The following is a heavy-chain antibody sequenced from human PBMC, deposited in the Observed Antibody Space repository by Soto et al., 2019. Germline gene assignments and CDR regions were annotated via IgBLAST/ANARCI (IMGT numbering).Heavy chain of an antibody. CDR1: GYIFTSYG. CDR3: ARWGSGWVVGGSYGMDV. V-gene: IGHV1-18*01. J-gene: IGHJ6*02. Sequence: GASVKVSCKASGYIFTSYGISWVRQAPGQGLEWMGWISAYNGNTNYAQKLQGRVTMTTDTSTSTAYMELRSLRSDDTAVYYCARWGSGWVVGGSYGMDVWGQGTTVTVSS. CDR2: ISAYNGNT. D-gene: IGHD6-19*01.